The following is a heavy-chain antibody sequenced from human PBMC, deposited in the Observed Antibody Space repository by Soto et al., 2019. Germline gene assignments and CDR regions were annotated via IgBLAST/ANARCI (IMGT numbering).Heavy chain of an antibody. CDR1: GFTFNIYG. J-gene: IGHJ5*02. V-gene: IGHV3-30*03. CDR2: ISYDGSNQ. CDR3: ARGDWFHP. Sequence: GGSLRLSCAASGFTFNIYGMHWVRQAPDKGLEWVALISYDGSNQYYADSVKDRFTISRDNSKNTLFLQMNSLRAAADSAVYYCARGDWFHPWGPGTLVTVSS.